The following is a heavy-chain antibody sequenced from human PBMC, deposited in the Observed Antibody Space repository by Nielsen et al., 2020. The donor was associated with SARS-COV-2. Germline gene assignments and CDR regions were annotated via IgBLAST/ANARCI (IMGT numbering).Heavy chain of an antibody. CDR3: ASTVGPSSSWRFDP. J-gene: IGHJ5*02. Sequence: ASVKVSCKASGYTFTSYAMNWVRQAPGQGLEWMGWINTNTGNPTYAQGFTGRFVFSLDTSVSTAYLQISSLKAEDIAVYYCASTVGPSSSWRFDPWGQGTLVTVSS. CDR2: INTNTGNP. D-gene: IGHD6-13*01. CDR1: GYTFTSYA. V-gene: IGHV7-4-1*02.